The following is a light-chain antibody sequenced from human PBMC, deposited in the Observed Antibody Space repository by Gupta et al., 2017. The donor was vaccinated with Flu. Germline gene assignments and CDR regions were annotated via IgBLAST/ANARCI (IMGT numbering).Light chain of an antibody. Sequence: QSALTPPASVSGSPGQSITISCTGTSSDVGGYNYVSWYQQHPGKAPKLMIYEVSNRPSGVSNRFSGSKSGNTASLTISGRQAEDEADYYCSSYTSSTTQGFGGGTKLTVL. CDR1: SSDVGGYNY. J-gene: IGLJ2*01. CDR3: SSYTSSTTQG. V-gene: IGLV2-14*01. CDR2: EVS.